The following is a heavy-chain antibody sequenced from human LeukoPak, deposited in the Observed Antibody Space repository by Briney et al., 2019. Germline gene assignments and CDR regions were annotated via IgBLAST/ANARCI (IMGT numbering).Heavy chain of an antibody. V-gene: IGHV3-23*01. CDR3: AKSRSRTTVVTRGDY. J-gene: IGHJ4*02. Sequence: GGSLRLSCAASGFTFSSYAMSWVRQAPGKGLEWVSAISGSGGSTYYADSVKGRFTISRDDSKNTLYLQMNSLRAEDTAVYYCAKSRSRTTVVTRGDYWGQGTLVTVSS. CDR1: GFTFSSYA. CDR2: ISGSGGST. D-gene: IGHD4-23*01.